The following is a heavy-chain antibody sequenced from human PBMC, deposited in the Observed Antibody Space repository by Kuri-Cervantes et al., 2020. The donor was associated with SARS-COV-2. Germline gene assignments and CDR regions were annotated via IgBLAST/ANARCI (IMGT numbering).Heavy chain of an antibody. Sequence: GESLKISCAASDYTFTNYGMHWVRQAPGKGLEWVANIKQDGSEKYYVDSVKGRFTISRDNAKNSLHLQMNSLRAEDTAVYYCARDTGGTMIYYYYYYGMDVWGQGTTVTVSS. D-gene: IGHD2-8*02. J-gene: IGHJ6*02. CDR3: ARDTGGTMIYYYYYYGMDV. CDR1: DYTFTNYG. V-gene: IGHV3-7*01. CDR2: IKQDGSEK.